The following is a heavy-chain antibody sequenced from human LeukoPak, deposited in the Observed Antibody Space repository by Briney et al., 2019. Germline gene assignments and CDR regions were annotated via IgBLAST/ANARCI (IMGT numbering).Heavy chain of an antibody. J-gene: IGHJ3*02. D-gene: IGHD1-26*01. Sequence: ASVKVSCKASGYTFTSYYMHWVRQAPGQGLEWMGIINPSGGSTSYAQKFQGRVTMTRDTSISTAYMELSRLRSDDTAVYYCARGWEPNAFDIWGQGTMVTVSS. CDR3: ARGWEPNAFDI. V-gene: IGHV1-46*01. CDR1: GYTFTSYY. CDR2: INPSGGST.